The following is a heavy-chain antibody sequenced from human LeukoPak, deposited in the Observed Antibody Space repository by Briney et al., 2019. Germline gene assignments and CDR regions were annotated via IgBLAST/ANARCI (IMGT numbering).Heavy chain of an antibody. J-gene: IGHJ6*03. CDR2: ISSSRTT. CDR3: ARANDNYYYYYMDV. Sequence: GGSLRLSCAASGFPFSSYSMNWVRQAPGEGLEWVSYISSSRTTSYADSVKGRFTISRDNAKNSLYLQMNSLRAEDTAVYYCARANDNYYYYYMDVWGKGTTVTISS. D-gene: IGHD3-9*01. CDR1: GFPFSSYS. V-gene: IGHV3-48*01.